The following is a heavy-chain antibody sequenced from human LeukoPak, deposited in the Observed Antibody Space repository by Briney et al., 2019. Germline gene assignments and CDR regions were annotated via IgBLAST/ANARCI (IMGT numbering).Heavy chain of an antibody. CDR2: INHSGST. CDR1: GGSFSGYY. D-gene: IGHD3-22*01. V-gene: IGHV4-34*01. J-gene: IGHJ3*02. Sequence: SETLSLTCAVYGGSFSGYYWSWIRQPPGKGLEWIGEINHSGSTNYNPSLKSRVTISVDTSKNQFSLKLSSVTAADTAVYYCARHTGGGYYDSSGFGAFDIWGQGTMVTVSS. CDR3: ARHTGGGYYDSSGFGAFDI.